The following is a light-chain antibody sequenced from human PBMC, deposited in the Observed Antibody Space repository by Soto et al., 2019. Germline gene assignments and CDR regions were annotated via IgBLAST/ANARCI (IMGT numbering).Light chain of an antibody. J-gene: IGKJ4*01. CDR2: GAS. CDR1: QRVTSNY. V-gene: IGKV3-20*01. CDR3: HQYGSSPLT. Sequence: EMVLTQSPDTLSLSPGERAALSCRASQRVTSNYLAWYQKKPDQAPRLLIYGASIRANGIPDRFSGSGSGTDFSLTISRLEPEAFAVYYCHQYGSSPLTFGGGTKVEIK.